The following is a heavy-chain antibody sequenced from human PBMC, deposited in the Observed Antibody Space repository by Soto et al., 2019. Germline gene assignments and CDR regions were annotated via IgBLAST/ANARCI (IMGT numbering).Heavy chain of an antibody. D-gene: IGHD2-2*01. Sequence: GGALRLSCAASGFTFSSYSMNWVRQAPGKGLEWVSSISISSSYIYYADSVKGRFTISRDNAKNSLYLQMNSLRAEDTAVYYCARDCWDIVVVPAAKDYYYYMDVWGKGTTVTVSS. CDR2: ISISSSYI. J-gene: IGHJ6*03. CDR3: ARDCWDIVVVPAAKDYYYYMDV. CDR1: GFTFSSYS. V-gene: IGHV3-21*01.